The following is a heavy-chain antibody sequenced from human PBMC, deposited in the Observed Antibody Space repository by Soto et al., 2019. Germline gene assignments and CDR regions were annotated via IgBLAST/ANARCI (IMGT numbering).Heavy chain of an antibody. J-gene: IGHJ4*02. CDR1: VLPFADYA. V-gene: IGHV3-9*01. CDR2: ISWNSGSI. CDR3: AKDIGDCSGGSCYSFDY. D-gene: IGHD2-15*01. Sequence: PGGSLRLSCAASVLPFADYAMHWVRQAPGKGLEWVSGISWNSGSIGYADSVKGRFTISRDNAKNSLYLQMNSLRAEDTALYYCAKDIGDCSGGSCYSFDYWGQGTLVTVSS.